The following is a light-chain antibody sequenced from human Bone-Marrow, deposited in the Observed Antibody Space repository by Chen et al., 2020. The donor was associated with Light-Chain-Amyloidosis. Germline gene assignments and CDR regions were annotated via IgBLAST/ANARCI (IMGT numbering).Light chain of an antibody. V-gene: IGKV3-15*01. CDR3: QQYDNWPPYT. J-gene: IGKJ2*01. CDR2: GAS. Sequence: EIVMTQSPATLSVSPGERATLSCRASQSVSSNLAWYQQKPGQAPRLLIYGASTRATGIPARISGGGSGTEFTLTISSLQSEDSSVYYCQQYDNWPPYTFGQGTKLEIK. CDR1: QSVSSN.